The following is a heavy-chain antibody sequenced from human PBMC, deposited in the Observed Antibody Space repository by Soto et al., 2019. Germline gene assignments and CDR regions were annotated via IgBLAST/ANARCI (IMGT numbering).Heavy chain of an antibody. CDR2: INHSGST. Sequence: SETLSLTCAVYGGSFSGYYWSWIRQPPGKGLEWIGEINHSGSTNYNPSLKSRVTISVDTSKNQFSLKLSSVTAADTAVYYCARAHGVVVVPAAISNYYYYGMDVWGQGTTVTVSS. D-gene: IGHD2-2*01. V-gene: IGHV4-34*01. CDR1: GGSFSGYY. CDR3: ARAHGVVVVPAAISNYYYYGMDV. J-gene: IGHJ6*02.